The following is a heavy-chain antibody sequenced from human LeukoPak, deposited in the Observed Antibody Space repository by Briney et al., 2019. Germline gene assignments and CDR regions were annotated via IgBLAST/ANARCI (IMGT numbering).Heavy chain of an antibody. D-gene: IGHD2-8*01. J-gene: IGHJ5*02. CDR1: GDSASSNSAA. V-gene: IGHV6-1*01. CDR2: TYYRSRWYN. Sequence: SQTLSLTCAISGDSASSNSAAWNWIRQSPSRGLEWLGRTYYRSRWYNDYAESVKSRITINQDTSKNELSLQLNSVTPEDTAVYFCAGDNGIPSWFDPWGQGTLVTVSS. CDR3: AGDNGIPSWFDP.